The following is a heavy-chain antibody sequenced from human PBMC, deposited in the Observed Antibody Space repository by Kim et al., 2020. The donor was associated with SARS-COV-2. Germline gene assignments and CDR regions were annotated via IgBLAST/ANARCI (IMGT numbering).Heavy chain of an antibody. D-gene: IGHD5-12*01. V-gene: IGHV3-30*04. Sequence: GGSLRLSCAASGFTFSSYAMHWVRQAPGKGLEWVAVISYDGSNKYYADSVKGRFTISRDNSKNTLYLQMNSLRAEDTAVYYCARVPKSRDGYKYYFDYWGQGTLVTVSS. CDR3: ARVPKSRDGYKYYFDY. J-gene: IGHJ4*02. CDR2: ISYDGSNK. CDR1: GFTFSSYA.